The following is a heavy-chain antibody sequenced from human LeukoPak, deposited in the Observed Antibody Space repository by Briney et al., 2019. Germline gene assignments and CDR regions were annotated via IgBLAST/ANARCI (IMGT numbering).Heavy chain of an antibody. D-gene: IGHD3-3*01. CDR1: GGSFSGYY. V-gene: IGHV4-34*01. CDR2: INHSGST. J-gene: IGHJ5*02. Sequence: SETLSLTCAVYGGSFSGYYWSWIRQPPGKGLEWIGEINHSGSTNYNPSLKSRVTISVDTSKNQFSLKLSSVTAADTAVYYCARQGEGTYYDFWSGYYHWGQGTLVTVSS. CDR3: ARQGEGTYYDFWSGYYH.